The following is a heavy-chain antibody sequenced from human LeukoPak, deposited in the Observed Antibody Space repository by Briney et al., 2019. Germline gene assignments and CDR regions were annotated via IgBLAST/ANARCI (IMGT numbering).Heavy chain of an antibody. D-gene: IGHD4-17*01. V-gene: IGHV4-59*04. Sequence: PSETLSLTCTVSGGSISSYYWSWIRQPPGKGLELIGSIYFSGSTAYSPSLKSRVNISVDTSKNQFSLKLSSVTAADTAVYFCASRPTTWGFFDSWGQGTLVTVSS. CDR1: GGSISSYY. CDR2: IYFSGST. J-gene: IGHJ4*02. CDR3: ASRPTTWGFFDS.